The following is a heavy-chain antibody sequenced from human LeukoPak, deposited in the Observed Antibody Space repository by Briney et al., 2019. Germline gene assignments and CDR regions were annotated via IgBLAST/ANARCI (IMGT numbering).Heavy chain of an antibody. CDR3: ARVNDYVDSKIDY. Sequence: SETLSLTCTVSGGSISSYYWSWIRQPPGKGLEWIGYIYYSGSTNYNPSLKSRVTISVDTSKNQFSLKLSSVTAADTAVYYCARVNDYVDSKIDYWGQGTLVTVSS. CDR2: IYYSGST. V-gene: IGHV4-59*01. D-gene: IGHD4-17*01. CDR1: GGSISSYY. J-gene: IGHJ4*02.